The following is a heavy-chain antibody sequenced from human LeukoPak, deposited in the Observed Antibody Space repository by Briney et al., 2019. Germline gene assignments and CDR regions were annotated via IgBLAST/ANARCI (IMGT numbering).Heavy chain of an antibody. CDR2: MNPNSGNT. J-gene: IGHJ3*02. V-gene: IGHV1-8*03. Sequence: WASVKVSCKASGYTFTSYDINWVRQATGQGLEWMGWMNPNSGNTGYAQKFQGRVTITRNTSISTAYMELSSLRSEDTAVYYCARDYYDSKAFDIWGQGTMVTVSS. CDR1: GYTFTSYD. CDR3: ARDYYDSKAFDI. D-gene: IGHD3-22*01.